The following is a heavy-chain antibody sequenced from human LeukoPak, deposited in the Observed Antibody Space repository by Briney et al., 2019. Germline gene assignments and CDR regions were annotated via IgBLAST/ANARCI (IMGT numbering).Heavy chain of an antibody. J-gene: IGHJ4*02. CDR3: AKDTPKFRWIVVVPAAHNHFDY. CDR2: ISGSGGST. Sequence: PGGSLRLSCAASGFTFSSYAMSWVRQAPGKGLEWVSAISGSGGSTYYADSVKGRFTISRDNSKNTLYLQMNSLRAEDTAVYYCAKDTPKFRWIVVVPAAHNHFDYWGQGTLVTVSS. D-gene: IGHD2-2*01. CDR1: GFTFSSYA. V-gene: IGHV3-23*01.